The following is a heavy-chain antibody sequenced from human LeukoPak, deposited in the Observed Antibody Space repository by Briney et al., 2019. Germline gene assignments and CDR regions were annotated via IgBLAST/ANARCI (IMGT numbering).Heavy chain of an antibody. V-gene: IGHV1-2*02. D-gene: IGHD3-3*01. CDR2: INPNSGGT. Sequence: ASVKVSCKASGYTFTGYYMHWVRQAPGQGLEWMGWINPNSGGTNYAQKFQGRVTMTRDTSISTAYMELSRLRSDDTAVYYCARERTIFGVVNRDAFDIWGQGTMVTVSS. CDR1: GYTFTGYY. CDR3: ARERTIFGVVNRDAFDI. J-gene: IGHJ3*02.